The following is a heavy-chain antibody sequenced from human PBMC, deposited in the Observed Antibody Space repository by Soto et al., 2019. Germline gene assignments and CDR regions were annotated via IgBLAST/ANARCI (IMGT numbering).Heavy chain of an antibody. J-gene: IGHJ6*02. CDR1: GYTFTGYY. D-gene: IGHD2-2*01. CDR3: ARDTVPAAPYGAPYYSMDV. CDR2: INPNSGGT. V-gene: IGHV1-2*04. Sequence: ASVKVSCKASGYTFTGYYMHWVRQAPGQGLEWMGWINPNSGGTNYAQKFQGWVTMTRDTSISTAYMELSRLRSDDTAVYYCARDTVPAAPYGAPYYSMDVWGQGTKVTVSS.